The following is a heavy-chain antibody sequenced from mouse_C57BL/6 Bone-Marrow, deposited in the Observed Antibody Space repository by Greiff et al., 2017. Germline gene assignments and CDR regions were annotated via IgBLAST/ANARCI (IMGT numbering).Heavy chain of an antibody. Sequence: QVQLKQPGAELVKPGASVKMSCKASGYTFTSYWITWVKQRPGQGLEWIGDIYPGSGSTNYNEKFKSKATLTVDKSSSTAYMQLSSLTSEDSAVYYCARPYYSNYWYFDVWGTGTTVTASS. CDR2: IYPGSGST. CDR1: GYTFTSYW. V-gene: IGHV1-55*01. J-gene: IGHJ1*03. CDR3: ARPYYSNYWYFDV. D-gene: IGHD2-5*01.